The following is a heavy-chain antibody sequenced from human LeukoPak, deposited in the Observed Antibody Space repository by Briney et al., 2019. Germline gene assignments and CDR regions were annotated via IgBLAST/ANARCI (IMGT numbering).Heavy chain of an antibody. J-gene: IGHJ4*02. CDR2: IRYDGSNK. CDR1: GFTFSSYG. CDR3: AKATWKGSVAANGIDFDY. Sequence: PGGSLRLSCAASGFTFSSYGMHWVRQAPGKGLEGVAFIRYDGSNKYYADSVKGRFTISRDNSKNTLYLQMNSLRAEDTAVYYCAKATWKGSVAANGIDFDYWGQGTLVTVSS. V-gene: IGHV3-30*02. D-gene: IGHD6-19*01.